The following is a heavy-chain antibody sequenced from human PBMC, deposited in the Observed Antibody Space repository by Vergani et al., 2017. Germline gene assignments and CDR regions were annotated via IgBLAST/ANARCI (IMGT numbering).Heavy chain of an antibody. D-gene: IGHD5-12*01. CDR1: GGSFSGYY. CDR2: INHRGST. J-gene: IGHJ5*02. V-gene: IGHV4-34*01. CDR3: ALRRYGGRPWYL. Sequence: QVQLQQWGAGLLKPSETLSLTCAVYGGSFSGYYWSWTRQPPGKGLEWIGEINHRGSTNYNPSLKSRVTISVDTSKNQFSLKLSSVTAADTAVYYCALRRYGGRPWYLWGQGTLVTVSS.